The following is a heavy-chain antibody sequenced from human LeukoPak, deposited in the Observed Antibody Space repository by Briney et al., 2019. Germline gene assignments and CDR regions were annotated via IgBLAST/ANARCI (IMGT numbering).Heavy chain of an antibody. J-gene: IGHJ4*02. CDR1: GDSISGYY. CDR3: ARYSVADRKHFDL. CDR2: IHYTGRT. D-gene: IGHD6-19*01. V-gene: IGHV4-59*08. Sequence: SETLSLTCTVSGDSISGYYWSWIRQPPGEGLEWIGWIHYTGRTSYSPSLKSRLSISVDASGNQFSLRLSFVTAADTALYYCARYSVADRKHFDLWGQGTLVTVSS.